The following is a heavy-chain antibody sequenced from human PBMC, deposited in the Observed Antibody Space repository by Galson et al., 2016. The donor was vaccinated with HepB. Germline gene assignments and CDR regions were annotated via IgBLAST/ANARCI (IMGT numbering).Heavy chain of an antibody. CDR3: ARETIRYAYGENYFDY. Sequence: QAPGKGLEWVAVLSYDGTHTYSADSVKGRFIISKDNSKNTLYLQMNSLRAEDTAIYYCARETIRYAYGENYFDYWGQGTLVTVSS. CDR2: LSYDGTHT. J-gene: IGHJ4*02. V-gene: IGHV3-33*05. D-gene: IGHD5-18*01.